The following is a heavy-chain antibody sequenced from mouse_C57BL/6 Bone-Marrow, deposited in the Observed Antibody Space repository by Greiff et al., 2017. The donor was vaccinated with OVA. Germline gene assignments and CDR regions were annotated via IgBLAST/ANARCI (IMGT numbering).Heavy chain of an antibody. V-gene: IGHV1-69*01. CDR2: IDPSDSYT. J-gene: IGHJ1*03. CDR3: ARRGFPYYYGSRGGYFDV. D-gene: IGHD1-1*01. CDR1: GYTFTSYW. Sequence: QVQLQQPGAELVMPGASVKLSCKASGYTFTSYWMHWVKQRPGQGLEWIGEIDPSDSYTNYNQKFKGKSTLTVDKSSSTAYMQLSSLTSEDSAVYYCARRGFPYYYGSRGGYFDVWGTGTTVTVSS.